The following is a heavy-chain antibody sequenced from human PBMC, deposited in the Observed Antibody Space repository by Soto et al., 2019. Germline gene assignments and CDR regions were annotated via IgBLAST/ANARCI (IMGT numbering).Heavy chain of an antibody. CDR3: AKAVVVVVTPGVVFDY. CDR2: ISGSGGST. D-gene: IGHD3-22*01. J-gene: IGHJ4*02. V-gene: IGHV3-23*01. Sequence: GVSLRLSCAASGFTFSSYAMSWVRQAPGTGLEWVSAISGSGGSTYYADSVKGRFTISRDNSKNTLYLQMNSLRAEDTAVYYCAKAVVVVVTPGVVFDYWGQGTLVTVSS. CDR1: GFTFSSYA.